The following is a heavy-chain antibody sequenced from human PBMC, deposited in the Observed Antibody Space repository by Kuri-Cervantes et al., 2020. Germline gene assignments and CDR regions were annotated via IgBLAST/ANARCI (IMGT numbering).Heavy chain of an antibody. D-gene: IGHD1-1*01. CDR1: GFTFSSHG. Sequence: GESLKISCAASGFTFSSHGMHWVRPAPGKGLEWVAVISYDGSNKYYADSVKGRFTISRDNSKNTLYLRMNSLRAEDTAVYYWAKQARTGTIDYWGQGTLVTVSS. V-gene: IGHV3-30*18. CDR3: AKQARTGTIDY. J-gene: IGHJ4*02. CDR2: ISYDGSNK.